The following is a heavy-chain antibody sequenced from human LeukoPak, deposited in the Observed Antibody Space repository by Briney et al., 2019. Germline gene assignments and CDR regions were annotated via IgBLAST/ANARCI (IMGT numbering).Heavy chain of an antibody. J-gene: IGHJ5*02. CDR3: AKGASRVRAGIFNWFDP. V-gene: IGHV3-9*01. D-gene: IGHD2-2*02. CDR1: GFTFNNYG. Sequence: GRSLRLSCAASGFTFNNYGMHWVRHPPGEGLGLVSFVSWDCGSITYAHSVNGRLTISTDHTKNSLYLQINKLRAEDTALYYSAKGASRVRAGIFNWFDPWGQGTLVTVSS. CDR2: VSWDCGSI.